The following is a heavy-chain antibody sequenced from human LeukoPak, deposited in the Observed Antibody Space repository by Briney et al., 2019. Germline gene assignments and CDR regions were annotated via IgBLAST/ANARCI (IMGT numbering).Heavy chain of an antibody. V-gene: IGHV4-59*01. J-gene: IGHJ4*02. D-gene: IGHD3-10*01. CDR1: GGSTSSYY. CDR2: INYSGST. CDR3: ATGPKGSGSYYNTKSLFFDY. Sequence: SETLSLTCTVSGGSTSSYYWNWIRQPPGKGLEWIGYINYSGSTKHKPSLKSRVTISVDTSKNQFSLKLSSVTAEDTAVYYCATGPKGSGSYYNTKSLFFDYWGQGTLVTVSS.